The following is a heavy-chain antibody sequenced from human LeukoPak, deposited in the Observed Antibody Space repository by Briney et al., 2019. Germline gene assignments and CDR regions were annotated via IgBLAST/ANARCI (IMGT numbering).Heavy chain of an antibody. J-gene: IGHJ4*02. Sequence: GGSLRLSCAASGFTFSTYDFHWVRQVTGKGLQWVSAIGASFDTYYQDSVRGRFTISRENAKNSLYLQMNSLTVGDTAVYYCAREDSTRSGVRELDYWGQGILVTVSS. CDR2: IGASFDT. D-gene: IGHD3-10*01. CDR1: GFTFSTYD. V-gene: IGHV3-13*01. CDR3: AREDSTRSGVRELDY.